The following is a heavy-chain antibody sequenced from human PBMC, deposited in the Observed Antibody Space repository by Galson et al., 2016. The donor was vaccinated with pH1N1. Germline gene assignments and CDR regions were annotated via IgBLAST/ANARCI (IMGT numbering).Heavy chain of an antibody. CDR2: IDWDDDK. V-gene: IGHV2-70*02. CDR1: GFSLSTSGMC. CDR3: AKGDYGDYVGYFDP. D-gene: IGHD4-17*01. Sequence: PALVKPTQTLTLTCTFSGFSLSTSGMCVSWIRQPPGKALEWLALIDWDDDKYYSTSLKTRLTISRDNSKNTLYLQMNSLRAEDTAVYYCAKGDYGDYVGYFDPWGQGTLVTVSS. J-gene: IGHJ5*02.